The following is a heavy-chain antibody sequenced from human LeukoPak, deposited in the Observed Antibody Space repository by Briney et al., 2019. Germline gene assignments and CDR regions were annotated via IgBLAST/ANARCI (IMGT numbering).Heavy chain of an antibody. CDR3: ARESPQSPGIAAAAWFDP. J-gene: IGHJ5*02. V-gene: IGHV3-11*04. D-gene: IGHD6-13*01. Sequence: PGGSLRLSCAASGFTFSDYYMSWIRQAPGKGLEWVSYISSSGSTIYYADSVKGRFTISRDNAKNSLYLQMNSLRAEDTAVYYCARESPQSPGIAAAAWFDPWGQGTLVTVSS. CDR1: GFTFSDYY. CDR2: ISSSGSTI.